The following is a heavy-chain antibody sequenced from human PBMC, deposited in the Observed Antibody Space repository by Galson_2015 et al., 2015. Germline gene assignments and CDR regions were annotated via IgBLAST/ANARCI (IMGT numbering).Heavy chain of an antibody. CDR1: GGSFSGYY. D-gene: IGHD6-13*01. Sequence: ETLSLTCAVYGGSFSGYYWSWIRQPPGPGLEWIGEINHSGSTNYNPSLKSRVTISVDTSKNQFSLKLSSVTAADTAVYYCASGRIAAATNYYMDVWGKGTTVTVSS. CDR3: ASGRIAAATNYYMDV. J-gene: IGHJ6*03. CDR2: INHSGST. V-gene: IGHV4-34*01.